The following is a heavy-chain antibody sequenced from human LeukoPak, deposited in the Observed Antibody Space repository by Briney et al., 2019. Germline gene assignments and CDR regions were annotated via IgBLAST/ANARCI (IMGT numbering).Heavy chain of an antibody. V-gene: IGHV3-30*02. D-gene: IGHD6-25*01. CDR1: GFTFSTYA. CDR3: AKISSSAESNFDY. J-gene: IGHJ4*02. CDR2: IWPDGSKK. Sequence: TGGSLRLSCAASGFTFSTYAMHRVRQAPGEGLEWVAFIWPDGSKKYYADSVKGRFAISRENSKNTVYLQMNDLRPEDTALYFCAKISSSAESNFDYWGQGTLLTVSS.